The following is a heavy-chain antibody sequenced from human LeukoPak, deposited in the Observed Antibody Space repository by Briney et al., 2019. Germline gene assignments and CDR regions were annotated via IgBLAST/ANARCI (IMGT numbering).Heavy chain of an antibody. CDR2: INHSGIT. D-gene: IGHD5-12*01. CDR3: ARRTTIMWYYFDY. Sequence: ASETLSLTCGVYGGSYSDYYWSWIRQPPGKGLEWIGEINHSGITNYNPSLKSRVTISLDTSKNQFSLKLSSVTAADTAVYYCARRTTIMWYYFDYWGQGTLVTVSS. CDR1: GGSYSDYY. V-gene: IGHV4-34*01. J-gene: IGHJ4*02.